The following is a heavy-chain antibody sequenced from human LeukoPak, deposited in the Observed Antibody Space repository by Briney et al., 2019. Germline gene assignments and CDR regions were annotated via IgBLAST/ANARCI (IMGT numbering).Heavy chain of an antibody. J-gene: IGHJ5*02. Sequence: PGGSLRLSCAASGFTFSSFWMHWVRHAPGKGLVWVSYINADGKNTTYADSVKGRFTISRDNAKNTLYLQMSSLRAEDTAVYYCAKGTHSSSWHWFDPWGQGTLVTVST. CDR1: GFTFSSFW. D-gene: IGHD6-13*01. CDR3: AKGTHSSSWHWFDP. V-gene: IGHV3-74*01. CDR2: INADGKNT.